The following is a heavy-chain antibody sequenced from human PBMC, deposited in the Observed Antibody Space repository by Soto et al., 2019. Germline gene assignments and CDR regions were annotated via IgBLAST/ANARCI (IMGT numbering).Heavy chain of an antibody. V-gene: IGHV5-51*01. CDR3: ARHTNGYNPLDY. CDR1: GYSFANYW. J-gene: IGHJ4*02. CDR2: IHPGNSDA. Sequence: GESLKISCQGSGYSFANYWIGWVRQIPGEGLEWMGIIHPGNSDARYGPSFQGQVTISADTSINTAYLQWRSLKASDTAFYYCARHTNGYNPLDYRGQGTLVTVSS. D-gene: IGHD5-12*01.